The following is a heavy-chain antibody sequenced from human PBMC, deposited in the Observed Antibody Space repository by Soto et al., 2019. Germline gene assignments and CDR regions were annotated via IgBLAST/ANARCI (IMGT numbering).Heavy chain of an antibody. CDR1: GFTFSSYE. V-gene: IGHV3-48*03. D-gene: IGHD1-20*01. CDR2: ISSSGRTI. Sequence: PWGSLRLSCAASGFTFSSYEMNWVRRAPGNGLEWVSYISSSGRTIYYAYSVKGRFTITRDNAKNSLYLQMNSLRAEDPAVNYSPRSGYNANAGGRVYFDYCVQGTMVTDYS. J-gene: IGHJ4*02. CDR3: PRSGYNANAGGRVYFDY.